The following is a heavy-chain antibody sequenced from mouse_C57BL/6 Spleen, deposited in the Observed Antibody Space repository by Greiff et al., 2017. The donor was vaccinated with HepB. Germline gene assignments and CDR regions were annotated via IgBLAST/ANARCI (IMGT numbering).Heavy chain of an antibody. CDR1: GYTFTEYT. V-gene: IGHV1-62-2*01. CDR2: FYPGSGSI. J-gene: IGHJ4*01. CDR3: ARHEGRSYAMDY. Sequence: QVQLQQSGAELVKPGASVKLSCKASGYTFTEYTIHWVKQRSGQGLEWIGWFYPGSGSIKYNEKFKDKATLTADKSSSTVYMERSRLTSEDAAVYCGARHEGRSYAMDYWGQGTSVTVSS.